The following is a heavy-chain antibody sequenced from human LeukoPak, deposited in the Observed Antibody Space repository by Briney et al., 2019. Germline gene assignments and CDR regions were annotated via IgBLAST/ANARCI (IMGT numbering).Heavy chain of an antibody. CDR1: RFTFSTYW. J-gene: IGHJ6*03. CDR3: AKDHYYGSGSYSYCMDV. V-gene: IGHV3-74*01. D-gene: IGHD3-10*01. Sequence: GGSLRLSCAASRFTFSTYWMHWVRQAPGKGLVWVSRINSDGSSTSYADSVKGRFTISRDNAKNSLYLQMNSLRAEDTAVYYCAKDHYYGSGSYSYCMDVWGKGTTVTISS. CDR2: INSDGSST.